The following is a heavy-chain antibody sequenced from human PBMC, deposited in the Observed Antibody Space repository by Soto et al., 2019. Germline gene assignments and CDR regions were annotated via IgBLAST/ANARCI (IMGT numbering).Heavy chain of an antibody. CDR2: IYYSGST. J-gene: IGHJ4*02. V-gene: IGHV4-61*01. D-gene: IGHD3-3*02. Sequence: SETLSLTCTVSGGSVSSGSYYWSWIRQPPGKGLEWIGYIYYSGSTNYNPSLKSRVTISVDTSKNQFSLKLSSVTAADTAVYYCARDQAARHLDRTLDYWGQGTLVTVSS. CDR1: GGSVSSGSYY. CDR3: ARDQAARHLDRTLDY.